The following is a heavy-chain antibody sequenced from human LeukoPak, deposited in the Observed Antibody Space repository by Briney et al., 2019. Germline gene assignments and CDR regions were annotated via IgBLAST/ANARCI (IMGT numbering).Heavy chain of an antibody. V-gene: IGHV1-69*13. D-gene: IGHD3-16*01. CDR1: GYTFTSYG. CDR3: ARSPGGDPRGRLDH. Sequence: ASVKVSCKASGYTFTSYGISWVRQAPGQGLEWMGGIIPIFGTANYAQKFQGRVTITADESTSTAYMEMSSLRSEDTAVYYCARSPGGDPRGRLDHWGQGTLVTVSS. J-gene: IGHJ4*02. CDR2: IIPIFGTA.